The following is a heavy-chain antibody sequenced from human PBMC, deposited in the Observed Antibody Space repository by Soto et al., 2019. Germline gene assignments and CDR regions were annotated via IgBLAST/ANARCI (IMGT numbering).Heavy chain of an antibody. D-gene: IGHD5-12*01. V-gene: IGHV3-23*01. CDR3: AKSPVATVSTTDDCSSGM. J-gene: IGHJ6*01. Sequence: ELVSGISGSGDVTNDADSVKGRLTISRDNSKNTLYLQMSSVRAEDTAVYYCAKSPVATVSTTDDCSSGM. CDR2: ISGSGDVT.